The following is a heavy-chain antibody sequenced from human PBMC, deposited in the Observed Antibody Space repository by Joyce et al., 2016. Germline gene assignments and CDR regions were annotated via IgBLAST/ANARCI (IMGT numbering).Heavy chain of an antibody. Sequence: QVRLMESGGTVVQPGRSLRLSCAASGFTFSRYGMHWVRQAPGKGLEWVAIIWYDSEYKYYGNSVEGRFTVSRDNSKNTLYLQMSSLRAEDTAVYYCARGLDLDESSGYSEYFQHWGRGTLVTVSS. J-gene: IGHJ1*01. CDR1: GFTFSRYG. CDR3: ARGLDLDESSGYSEYFQH. V-gene: IGHV3-33*01. D-gene: IGHD3-22*01. CDR2: IWYDSEYK.